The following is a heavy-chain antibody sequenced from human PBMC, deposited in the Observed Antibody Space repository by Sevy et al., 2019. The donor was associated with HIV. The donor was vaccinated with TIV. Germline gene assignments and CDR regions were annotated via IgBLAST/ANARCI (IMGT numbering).Heavy chain of an antibody. Sequence: GGSLRLSCAASGLTFSSYAMSWVRQAPGKGLEWVALTWYDGSTKFYADSVKGRFTISRDNSKNILSLQMNSLRADDTAVYYCARVRSIYVDTTHYYAMDVWGQGTTVTVSS. CDR2: TWYDGSTK. CDR3: ARVRSIYVDTTHYYAMDV. J-gene: IGHJ6*02. V-gene: IGHV3-33*08. D-gene: IGHD5-18*01. CDR1: GLTFSSYA.